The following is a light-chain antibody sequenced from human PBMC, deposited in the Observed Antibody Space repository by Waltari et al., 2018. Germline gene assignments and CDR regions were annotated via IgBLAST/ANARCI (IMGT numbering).Light chain of an antibody. J-gene: IGLJ2*01. CDR3: SSYTTTGTLV. CDR2: DVS. CDR1: VSDVGAEHY. V-gene: IGLV2-14*03. Sequence: QSALTQPASVSGSPGQPLTISCAGTVSDVGAEHYASWYQQHQGKAPKLTIFDVSDRPSGVSNRFSGSKSGTTASLTISGLQAEDEADYYCSSYTTTGTLVFGGGTKLTVL.